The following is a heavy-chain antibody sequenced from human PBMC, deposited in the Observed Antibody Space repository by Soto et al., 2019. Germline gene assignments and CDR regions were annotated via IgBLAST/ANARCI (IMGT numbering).Heavy chain of an antibody. J-gene: IGHJ3*02. CDR2: IFSNDEK. CDR3: ARIPLDYYDSSGYYYVGAFDI. D-gene: IGHD3-22*01. Sequence: QVTLKESGPVLVKPTETLTLTCTVSGFSLSNARMGVSWIRQPPGKALEWLAHIFSNDEKSYSTSLKSRLTISKDTSKSQVVLTMTNMDPVDTATCYCARIPLDYYDSSGYYYVGAFDIWGQGTMVTVSS. V-gene: IGHV2-26*01. CDR1: GFSLSNARMG.